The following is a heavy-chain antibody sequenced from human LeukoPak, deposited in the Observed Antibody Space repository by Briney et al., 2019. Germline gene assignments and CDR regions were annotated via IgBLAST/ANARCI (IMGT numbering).Heavy chain of an antibody. CDR2: IYYSGST. CDR3: AGQTYDILTGYWWFDP. J-gene: IGHJ5*02. V-gene: IGHV4-59*02. Sequence: GSLRLSCAASGFTVSSNYMSWIRQHPGKGLEWIGYIYYSGSTNYNPSLKSRVTISVDTSKNQFSLKLSSVTAADTAVYYCAGQTYDILTGYWWFDPWGQGTLVTVSS. CDR1: GFTVSSNY. D-gene: IGHD3-9*01.